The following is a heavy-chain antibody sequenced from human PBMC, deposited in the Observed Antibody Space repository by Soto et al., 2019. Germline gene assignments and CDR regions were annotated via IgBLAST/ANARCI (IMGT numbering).Heavy chain of an antibody. D-gene: IGHD4-4*01. CDR2: INHSGST. J-gene: IGHJ4*02. CDR3: ARSKPPFRFTVTTYFDY. CDR1: GGSFSGYY. Sequence: PSETLSLTCAVYGGSFSGYYLSWIRQPPGKGLEWIGEINHSGSTNYNPSLKSRVTISVDTSKNQFSLKLSSVTAADTAVYYCARSKPPFRFTVTTYFDYWGQGILVTVS. V-gene: IGHV4-34*01.